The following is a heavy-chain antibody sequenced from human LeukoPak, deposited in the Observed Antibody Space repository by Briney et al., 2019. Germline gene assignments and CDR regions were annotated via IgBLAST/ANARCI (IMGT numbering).Heavy chain of an antibody. CDR1: GYSISSGYY. CDR3: ARHSAHSSTNDAFDI. Sequence: SETLSLTCTVSGYSISSGYYWGWIRQPPGKGLEWIGYMYHSGSTNYNPSLKSRVTISVDTSKNQFSLKLSSVTAADTAVYYCARHSAHSSTNDAFDIWGQGTMVTVSS. V-gene: IGHV4-38-2*02. J-gene: IGHJ3*02. D-gene: IGHD6-13*01. CDR2: MYHSGST.